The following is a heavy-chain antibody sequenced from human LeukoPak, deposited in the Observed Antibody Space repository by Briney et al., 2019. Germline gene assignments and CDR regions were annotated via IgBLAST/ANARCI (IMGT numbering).Heavy chain of an antibody. V-gene: IGHV3-64*01. J-gene: IGHJ4*02. CDR3: AKDPSPFTIFGVVTLLGTYWDY. Sequence: GGSLRLSCAASGFTFSSYAMQWVRQAPGKGLEYVSAISHNGGTTYYANSVKGRFTISRDNSKNTLYLQMGSLRAEDTAVYYCAKDPSPFTIFGVVTLLGTYWDYWGQGTLVTVSS. CDR1: GFTFSSYA. CDR2: ISHNGGTT. D-gene: IGHD3-3*01.